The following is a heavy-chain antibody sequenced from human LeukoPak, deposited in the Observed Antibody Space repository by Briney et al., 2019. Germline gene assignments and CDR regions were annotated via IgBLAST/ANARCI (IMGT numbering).Heavy chain of an antibody. CDR2: INPNSGGT. CDR1: GYTFTGYY. Sequence: ASVKVSCKASGYTFTGYYMHWVRQAPRQGLEWMGWINPNSGGTNYAQKFQGRVTMTRDTSISAGYMELSRLRSDDTAMYYCARGGAGEGYCSSSSCYGHDYWGQGTLVTVSS. D-gene: IGHD2-15*01. J-gene: IGHJ4*02. V-gene: IGHV1-2*02. CDR3: ARGGAGEGYCSSSSCYGHDY.